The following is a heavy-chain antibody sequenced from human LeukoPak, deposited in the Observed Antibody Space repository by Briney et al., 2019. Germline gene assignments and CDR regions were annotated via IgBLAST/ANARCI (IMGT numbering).Heavy chain of an antibody. Sequence: SETLSLTCTVSGASIRNYYWSWIRQPAGKGLEWIGRIVPSGNTNYNPSLKSRVTMSVDTSKNQFSLKLNSVTAADTAVYYCAKEGATSDPDFDYWGQGTLVIVSS. CDR1: GASIRNYY. D-gene: IGHD1-26*01. CDR3: AKEGATSDPDFDY. V-gene: IGHV4-4*07. J-gene: IGHJ4*02. CDR2: IVPSGNT.